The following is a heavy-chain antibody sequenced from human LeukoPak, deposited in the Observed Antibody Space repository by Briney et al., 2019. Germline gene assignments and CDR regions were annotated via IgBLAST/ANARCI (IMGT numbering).Heavy chain of an antibody. D-gene: IGHD4-17*01. CDR3: ARVSYGDDATPFDY. V-gene: IGHV1-2*06. J-gene: IGHJ4*02. CDR2: INPNSGGA. CDR1: GYSFTAYY. Sequence: ASVKVSCKASGYSFTAYYMHWVRPAPGQGLEWMGRINPNSGGADYAQKFQGRVTMTRDTSISTAYMELSSLRSDDTAVYYCARVSYGDDATPFDYWGQGTLVTVSS.